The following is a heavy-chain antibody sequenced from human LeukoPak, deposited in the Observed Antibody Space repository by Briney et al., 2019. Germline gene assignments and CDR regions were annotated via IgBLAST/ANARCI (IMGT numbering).Heavy chain of an antibody. CDR1: GFTFDSYG. D-gene: IGHD6-13*01. CDR2: IWYDGSNK. CDR3: ARGYIAAAGDLDY. Sequence: GRSLRLSCAASGFTFDSYGMHWVRQAPGKGLEWVAVIWYDGSNKYYADSVKGRFTISRDNSKNTLYLQMNSLRAEDTAVYYCARGYIAAAGDLDYWGQGTLVTVSS. V-gene: IGHV3-33*08. J-gene: IGHJ4*02.